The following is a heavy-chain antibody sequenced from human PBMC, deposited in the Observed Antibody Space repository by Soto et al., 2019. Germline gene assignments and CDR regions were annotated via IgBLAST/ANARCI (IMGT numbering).Heavy chain of an antibody. CDR3: ARAYCGGDCYSGGFWFDP. V-gene: IGHV1-69*13. D-gene: IGHD2-21*02. CDR1: GGTFSSYA. Sequence: SVKVSCKASGGTFSSYAISWVRQAPGQGLEWMGGIIPIFGTANYAQKFQGRVTITADESTSTAYMELSSLRSEDTAVYYCARAYCGGDCYSGGFWFDPWGQGTLVTVSS. J-gene: IGHJ5*02. CDR2: IIPIFGTA.